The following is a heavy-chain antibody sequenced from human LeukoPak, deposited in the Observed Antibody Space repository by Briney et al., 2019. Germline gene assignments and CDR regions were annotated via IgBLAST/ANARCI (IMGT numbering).Heavy chain of an antibody. CDR1: GFTFSSYS. CDR2: ISSSSSTI. V-gene: IGHV3-48*01. J-gene: IGHJ4*02. D-gene: IGHD2-15*01. CDR3: AKEDVGAAPDY. Sequence: GGSLRLSCAASGFTFSSYSMNWVRQAPGKGLEWVSYISSSSSTIYYADSVKGRFTMSRDNSKNTLYLQMDSLRVDDTAVYYCAKEDVGAAPDYWGQGTLVTVSS.